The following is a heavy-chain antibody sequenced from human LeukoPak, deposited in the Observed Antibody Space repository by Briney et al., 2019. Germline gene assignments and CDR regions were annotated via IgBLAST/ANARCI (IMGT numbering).Heavy chain of an antibody. CDR2: ISSSGSTI. CDR3: ARDRPGIAAAGTYFDY. J-gene: IGHJ4*02. CDR1: GFTFSSYE. D-gene: IGHD6-13*01. V-gene: IGHV3-48*03. Sequence: GGSLRLSCAASGFTFSSYEMNWVRQAPGKGLEWVSYISSSGSTIYYADSVKGRFTISRDNAKNSLYLQMNSLRAEDTAVYYCARDRPGIAAAGTYFDYWGQGTLVTVSS.